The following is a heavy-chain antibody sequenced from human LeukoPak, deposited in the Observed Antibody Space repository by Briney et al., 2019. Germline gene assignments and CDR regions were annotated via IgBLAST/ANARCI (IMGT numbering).Heavy chain of an antibody. CDR3: ARGHPNYYVSFDI. CDR2: IYTSGST. V-gene: IGHV4-61*02. Sequence: PSESLSLTCSVSGGSISSGSYYSGWVRHPAGTGLEWVGRIYTSGSTNYHPSLEGRVTLSVDTSTNQYSLMLSSVTAADTAVYYCARGHPNYYVSFDIWGQGTMVTVSS. D-gene: IGHD3-22*01. CDR1: GGSISSGSYY. J-gene: IGHJ3*02.